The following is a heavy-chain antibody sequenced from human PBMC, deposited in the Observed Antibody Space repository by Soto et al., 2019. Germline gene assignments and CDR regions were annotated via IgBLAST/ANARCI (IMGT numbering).Heavy chain of an antibody. CDR2: ISFDGVT. CDR3: ARGFVRSWFDP. V-gene: IGHV4-4*07. D-gene: IGHD2-21*01. CDR1: DGSIGTYY. J-gene: IGHJ5*02. Sequence: SETLSLTCTVSDGSIGTYYWNWIRQSAGKGLEWIGRISFDGVTNYNPSLKSRVTMSLGASKNQFYLKLSSVTVADTAIYFCARGFVRSWFDPWSQGMLVTVAS.